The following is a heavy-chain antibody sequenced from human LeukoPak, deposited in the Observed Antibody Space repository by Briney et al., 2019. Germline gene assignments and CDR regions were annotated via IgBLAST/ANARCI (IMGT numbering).Heavy chain of an antibody. CDR3: ARDELWYSSSGLAFDI. D-gene: IGHD6-6*01. V-gene: IGHV3-30*03. J-gene: IGHJ3*02. Sequence: GGSLRLSCAASGFTFSSYGMHWVRQAPGKGLEWVAVISYDGSNKYYADSVKGRFTISRDNSKNTLYLQMNSPRAEDTAVYYCARDELWYSSSGLAFDIWGQGTMVTVSS. CDR1: GFTFSSYG. CDR2: ISYDGSNK.